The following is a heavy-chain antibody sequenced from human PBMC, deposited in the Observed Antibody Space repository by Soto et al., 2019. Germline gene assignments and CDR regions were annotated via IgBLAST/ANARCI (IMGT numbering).Heavy chain of an antibody. J-gene: IGHJ4*02. CDR1: GGSISSSSYY. D-gene: IGHD3-22*01. Sequence: QLQLQESGSGLVKPSETLSLTCTVSGGSISSSSYYWGWIRQPPGKGLEWIGSIYYSGSTYYNPSLKSRVTISVDTSKNQFSLKLSSVTAADTAVYYCARHRTSSGYGWGQGTLVTVSS. V-gene: IGHV4-39*01. CDR2: IYYSGST. CDR3: ARHRTSSGYG.